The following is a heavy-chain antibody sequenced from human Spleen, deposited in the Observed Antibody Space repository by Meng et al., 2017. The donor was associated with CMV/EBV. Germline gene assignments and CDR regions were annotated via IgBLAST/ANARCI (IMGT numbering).Heavy chain of an antibody. J-gene: IGHJ4*02. Sequence: SLKISCAASGFTFDDYAMHWVRQAPGKGLEWVSGISWNSGSIGYADSVKGRFTISRDNAKNSLYLQMNSLRAEDTALYYCAKGGSGYDFWSGYLFDYWGQGTVVTVSS. CDR1: GFTFDDYA. CDR2: ISWNSGSI. D-gene: IGHD3-3*01. CDR3: AKGGSGYDFWSGYLFDY. V-gene: IGHV3-9*01.